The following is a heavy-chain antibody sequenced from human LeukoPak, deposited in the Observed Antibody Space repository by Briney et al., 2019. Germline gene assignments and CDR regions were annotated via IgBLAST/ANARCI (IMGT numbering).Heavy chain of an antibody. CDR1: GDSISSGYY. Sequence: SETLSLTCTVSGDSISSGYYWGWIRQPPGRGLDWIGSIYHTGSTYYNPSLKSRVTISVDTSKNHFSLRLSSATAADTAVYYCAEVSGFRESHNWFDPWGQGTLVTVSS. CDR2: IYHTGST. D-gene: IGHD3-10*01. CDR3: AEVSGFRESHNWFDP. V-gene: IGHV4-38-2*02. J-gene: IGHJ5*02.